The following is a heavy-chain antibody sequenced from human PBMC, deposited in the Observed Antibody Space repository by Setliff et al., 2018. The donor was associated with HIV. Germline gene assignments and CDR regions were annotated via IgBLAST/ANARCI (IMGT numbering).Heavy chain of an antibody. V-gene: IGHV4-39*01. CDR1: CAFVNSTFYN. CDR2: VYHFGGT. Sequence: SETLSLTCTVSCAFVNSTFYNWAWIRQSPGKGLEWIGTVYHFGGTFYNPSLESRVTISTDMSKKGFSLRLTSVTVADTAVYYCVRSDRWRNWFDPWGQGIVVTVSS. D-gene: IGHD2-8*02. J-gene: IGHJ5*02. CDR3: VRSDRWRNWFDP.